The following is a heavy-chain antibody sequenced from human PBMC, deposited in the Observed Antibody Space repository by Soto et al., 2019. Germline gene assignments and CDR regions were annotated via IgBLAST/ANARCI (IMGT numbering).Heavy chain of an antibody. J-gene: IGHJ4*02. CDR3: ATEYFADLKFDY. CDR2: IKSKKDGETT. CDR1: GFSFSNAW. V-gene: IGHV3-15*07. Sequence: PGGSLRLSCAASGFSFSNAWMNWVRQAPGKGLEWVGRIKSKKDGETTEYAAPVKGRFTISRDDSKDTMYLQMISLKSEDTAVYYCATEYFADLKFDYWGQGALVTVSS. D-gene: IGHD3-10*01.